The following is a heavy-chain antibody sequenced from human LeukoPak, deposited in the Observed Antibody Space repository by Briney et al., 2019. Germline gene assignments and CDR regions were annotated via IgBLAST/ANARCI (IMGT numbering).Heavy chain of an antibody. D-gene: IGHD5-24*01. V-gene: IGHV3-21*01. J-gene: IGHJ4*02. CDR2: ISDSSSYI. Sequence: GGSLRLSCAASGFTFSSYAMNWVRQAPGKGLEWVSSISDSSSYIYYADSVKGRFTISRHNAKNSLYLQMNSLRAEDTAVYYCARHSDGYNWASNDYWGQGTLVTVSS. CDR3: ARHSDGYNWASNDY. CDR1: GFTFSSYA.